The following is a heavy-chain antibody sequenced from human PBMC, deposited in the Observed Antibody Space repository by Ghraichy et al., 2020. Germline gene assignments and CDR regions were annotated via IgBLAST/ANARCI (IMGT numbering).Heavy chain of an antibody. J-gene: IGHJ3*02. CDR3: AREHTAMNSAFDI. CDR1: GFTVSNNY. Sequence: GESLNISCAASGFTVSNNYMSWVRQAPGKGLEWVSVIYRGGNTYYADSVKGRFTISRDNSKNTVYLQMNSLRAEDTAVYYCAREHTAMNSAFDIRGQGTMVTVSS. CDR2: IYRGGNT. V-gene: IGHV3-53*01. D-gene: IGHD5-18*01.